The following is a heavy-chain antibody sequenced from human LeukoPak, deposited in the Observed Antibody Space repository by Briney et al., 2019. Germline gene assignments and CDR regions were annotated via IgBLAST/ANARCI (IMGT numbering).Heavy chain of an antibody. J-gene: IGHJ5*02. CDR1: GGSINSGDYY. CDR3: ARPYYYDSRIDP. V-gene: IGHV4-30-4*01. CDR2: MYYSGST. Sequence: SQTLSLTCTVSGGSINSGDYYWSWIRQPPGKGLEWNAYMYYSGSTYYNPSLKSRVTMSADTSKNQLSLKLSSVTAADTAVYYCARPYYYDSRIDPWGQGILVTVSS. D-gene: IGHD3-22*01.